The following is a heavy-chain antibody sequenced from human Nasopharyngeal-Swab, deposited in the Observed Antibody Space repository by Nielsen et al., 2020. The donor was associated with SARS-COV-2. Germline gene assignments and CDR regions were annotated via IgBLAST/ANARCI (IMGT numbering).Heavy chain of an antibody. CDR1: GYTFTSND. CDR3: ATERSGVVPRPLGLGPWFLYYYMDV. J-gene: IGHJ6*03. V-gene: IGHV1-18*04. CDR2: ISPSNGNT. Sequence: ASVQITCNASGYTFTSNDITCVRQAPGQRLEGRGRISPSNGNTKYAQRFQGRVTMTTDTSTRTAYMELRSLTSDDAAVYYCATERSGVVPRPLGLGPWFLYYYMDVWRKGTTVTVS. D-gene: IGHD2-2*01.